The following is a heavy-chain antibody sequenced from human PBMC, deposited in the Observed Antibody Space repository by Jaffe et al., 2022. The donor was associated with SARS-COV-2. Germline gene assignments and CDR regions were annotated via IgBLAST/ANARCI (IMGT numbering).Heavy chain of an antibody. D-gene: IGHD4-17*01. Sequence: QVQLQESGPGLVKPSETLSLTCTVSGYSISSGYYWGWIRQPPGKGLEWIGSIYHSGSTYYNPSLKSRVTISVDTSKNQFSLKLSSVTAADTAVYYCASPFYGDYFDYWGQGTLVTVSS. V-gene: IGHV4-38-2*02. CDR2: IYHSGST. CDR3: ASPFYGDYFDY. J-gene: IGHJ4*02. CDR1: GYSISSGYY.